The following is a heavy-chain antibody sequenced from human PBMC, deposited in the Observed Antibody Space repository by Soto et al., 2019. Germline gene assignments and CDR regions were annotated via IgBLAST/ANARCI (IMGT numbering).Heavy chain of an antibody. CDR2: IIPIFGTA. CDR3: ARVGSREIGPNTNNWFDP. D-gene: IGHD3-22*01. Sequence: QVQLVQSGAEVKKPGSSVKVSCKASGGTFSSYAISWVRQAPGQGLEWMGGIIPIFGTANYAQKLQGRVTITADASTSTAYIELSSLRSEDTAVYYCARVGSREIGPNTNNWFDPWGQGTLVTVSS. J-gene: IGHJ5*02. V-gene: IGHV1-69*12. CDR1: GGTFSSYA.